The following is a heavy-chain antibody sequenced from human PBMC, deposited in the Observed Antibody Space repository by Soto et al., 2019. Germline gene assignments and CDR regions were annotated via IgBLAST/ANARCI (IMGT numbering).Heavy chain of an antibody. V-gene: IGHV3-21*01. D-gene: IGHD6-19*01. J-gene: IGHJ4*02. CDR3: ARDLRGWLHVAATDY. CDR1: GFTFSSYS. Sequence: EVQLVESGGGLVKPGGSLRLSCAASGFTFSSYSMNWVRQAPGKGLEWVSSISSSSSYIYYAESVKGRFTISRDNAKNSLYLQMNSLRAEDTAVYYCARDLRGWLHVAATDYWGQGTLVTVSS. CDR2: ISSSSSYI.